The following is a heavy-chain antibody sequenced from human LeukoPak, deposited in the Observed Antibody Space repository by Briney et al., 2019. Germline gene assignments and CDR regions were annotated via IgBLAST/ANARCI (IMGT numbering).Heavy chain of an antibody. J-gene: IGHJ3*02. CDR1: GGSISSGGYY. V-gene: IGHV4-31*03. Sequence: TSQTLSLTCTVSGGSISSGGYYWSWLRQHPGQGLEWIGYIYYSGSTYYNPSLKSRVTISVDTSKNQFSLKLSSVTAADTAVYYCAKYCSSTSCLLGAFDIWGQGTMVTVSS. CDR3: AKYCSSTSCLLGAFDI. D-gene: IGHD2-2*01. CDR2: IYYSGST.